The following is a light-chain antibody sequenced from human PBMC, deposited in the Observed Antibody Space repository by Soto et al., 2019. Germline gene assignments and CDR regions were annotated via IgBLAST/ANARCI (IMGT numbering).Light chain of an antibody. V-gene: IGKV3-20*01. J-gene: IGKJ1*01. Sequence: EIVMTQSPDTLYVSPGEGATLSCMASQSVLTKLAWYQQKAGQAPRLLIYGASTRATGIPDRFSGSGSGTDFTLTISRLEPEDFAVYYCQQYGGSMTFGQGTKVDIK. CDR3: QQYGGSMT. CDR2: GAS. CDR1: QSVLTK.